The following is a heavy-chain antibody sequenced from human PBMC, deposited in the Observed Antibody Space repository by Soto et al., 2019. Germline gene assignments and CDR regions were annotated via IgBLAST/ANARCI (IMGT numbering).Heavy chain of an antibody. CDR1: GFTFNNYA. J-gene: IGHJ4*02. V-gene: IGHV3-23*01. CDR3: AKSPTTTSPRVDS. CDR2: ISGSGGST. D-gene: IGHD4-4*01. Sequence: EVQLLESGGGLVQPGESLRLSYAASGFTFNNYAMTWVRQAPGKGLEWLSGISGSGGSTYYANSVKGRFIISRDNSKNTLYLQMNSLRVEDTATYYCAKSPTTTSPRVDSWGQGTLVTVSS.